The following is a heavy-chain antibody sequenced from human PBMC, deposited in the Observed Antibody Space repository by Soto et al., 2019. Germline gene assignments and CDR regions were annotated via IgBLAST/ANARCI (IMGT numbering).Heavy chain of an antibody. CDR1: GYTFTSYA. J-gene: IGHJ4*02. V-gene: IGHV1-3*01. Sequence: ASVKVSCKASGYTFTSYAMHWVRQAPGQRLEWMGWINAGNGNTKYSQKYQGRVTITRDTSASTAYMELSSLRSEDTAVYYCARELNYDFWSGYFAFVDYWGQGTLVTVSS. CDR2: INAGNGNT. CDR3: ARELNYDFWSGYFAFVDY. D-gene: IGHD3-3*01.